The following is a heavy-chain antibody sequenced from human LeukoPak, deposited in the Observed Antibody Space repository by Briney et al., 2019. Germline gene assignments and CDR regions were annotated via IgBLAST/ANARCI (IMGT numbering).Heavy chain of an antibody. Sequence: SETLSLTCAVYRGSFSGYYWSWIRQPAGKGLEFIGRFFTSGTSGTANYNPSLRNRVTMSLDTSKNQFSLKLTSVTAEDTAVYYCARDVPSYCGGDCYSDWGQGTLVTVSS. CDR3: ARDVPSYCGGDCYSD. J-gene: IGHJ4*02. CDR2: FFTSGTSGTA. D-gene: IGHD2-21*01. CDR1: RGSFSGYY. V-gene: IGHV4-4*07.